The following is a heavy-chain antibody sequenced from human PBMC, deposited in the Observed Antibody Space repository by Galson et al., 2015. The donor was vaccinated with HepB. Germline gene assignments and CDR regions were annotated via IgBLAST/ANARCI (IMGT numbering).Heavy chain of an antibody. CDR3: VRLSGYAPLYYYNMDV. Sequence: ETLSLTCTVSGDSVTDYYWSWVRQPPGKGLEWIGYIDNNGNTKFNPALQSRVTISVDTSMNHFSLKVSSVTAADTAVYYCVRLSGYAPLYYYNMDVWGQGTTVTVSS. J-gene: IGHJ6*02. CDR2: IDNNGNT. V-gene: IGHV4-59*02. CDR1: GDSVTDYY. D-gene: IGHD3-10*01.